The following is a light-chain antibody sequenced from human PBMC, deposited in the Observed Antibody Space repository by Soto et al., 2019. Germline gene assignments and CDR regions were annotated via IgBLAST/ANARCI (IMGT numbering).Light chain of an antibody. CDR3: QQYNDWPT. J-gene: IGKJ1*01. CDR1: QSIKTW. V-gene: IGKV1-5*01. Sequence: GYRVTITCRASQSIKTWLAWYQRKPGRAPNLLIYDASSLQSGIPARFSGSGSGTEFTLTISRLQSEDFALYFCQQYNDWPTFGRGTKVDIK. CDR2: DAS.